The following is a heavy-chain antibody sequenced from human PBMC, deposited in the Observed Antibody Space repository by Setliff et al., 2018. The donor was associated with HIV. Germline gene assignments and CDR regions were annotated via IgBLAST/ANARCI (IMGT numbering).Heavy chain of an antibody. Sequence: GGSLRLSCAASGFTFSSYGMHWVRQATGKGLEWVAVIWYVGSNKYYADSVKGRFTISRDNSKNTVYLQINSLRAEDTAVYYCAKHFLLWSNAFHIWGQGTMVTVSS. J-gene: IGHJ3*02. CDR1: GFTFSSYG. D-gene: IGHD2-21*01. V-gene: IGHV3-33*03. CDR2: IWYVGSNK. CDR3: AKHFLLWSNAFHI.